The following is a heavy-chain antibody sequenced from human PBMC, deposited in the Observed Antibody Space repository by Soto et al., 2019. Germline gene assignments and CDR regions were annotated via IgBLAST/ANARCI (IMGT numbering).Heavy chain of an antibody. CDR3: ARDARAGQWLGIGGAYYYYGMDV. V-gene: IGHV4-59*01. D-gene: IGHD6-19*01. CDR1: GGSISSYY. J-gene: IGHJ6*02. CDR2: IYYSGST. Sequence: PSETLSLTCTVSGGSISSYYRSWIRQPPGKGLEWIGYIYYSGSTNYNPSLKSRVTISVDTSKTQSSLKLSSVTAADTAVYYCARDARAGQWLGIGGAYYYYGMDVWGQGTTVTVS.